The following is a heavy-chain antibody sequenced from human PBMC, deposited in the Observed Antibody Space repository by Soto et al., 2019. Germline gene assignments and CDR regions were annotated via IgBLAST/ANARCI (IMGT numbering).Heavy chain of an antibody. CDR3: ASYSSGWYDVTY. Sequence: PSETLSLTCTVSGGSISGYYWSWIRQPPGKGLEWIGYIYNTGSTNYNPSLKSRVTISVDTSKNQFSLKLSSVTAADTAVYYCASYSSGWYDVTYWGQGALVTVSS. V-gene: IGHV4-59*01. D-gene: IGHD6-19*01. CDR2: IYNTGST. J-gene: IGHJ4*02. CDR1: GGSISGYY.